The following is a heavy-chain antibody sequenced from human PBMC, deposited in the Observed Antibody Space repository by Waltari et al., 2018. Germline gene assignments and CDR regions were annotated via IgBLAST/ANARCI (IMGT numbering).Heavy chain of an antibody. CDR3: ARGPEPETSFDS. J-gene: IGHJ4*02. CDR2: IYHCTNNTSN. V-gene: IGHV4-59*11. CDR1: GKSMRRHY. Sequence: QVRLEESGPGLVKSSETLSLTCSVSGKSMRRHYWSWIRQPPGKGLEWVGYIYHCTNNTSNIYNAALKGRATMSLDTSKNEFSLKLTSVTAADTAVFYCARGPEPETSFDSWGQGILVTVAS.